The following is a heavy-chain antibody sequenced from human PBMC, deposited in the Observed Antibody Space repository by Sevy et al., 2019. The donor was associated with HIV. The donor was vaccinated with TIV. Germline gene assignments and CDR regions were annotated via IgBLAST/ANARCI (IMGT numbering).Heavy chain of an antibody. J-gene: IGHJ4*02. CDR2: ISSTGSTI. D-gene: IGHD6-13*01. CDR1: GFTFSDYY. Sequence: GGSLGLSCAASGFTFSDYYMNWIRQAPGKGLEWVSYISSTGSTIYYADSVKGRFTISRDNAKNSLYLQMNSLRAEDTAVYYCARGVAATGSVRSYFFDYWGQGTLVTVSS. V-gene: IGHV3-11*01. CDR3: ARGVAATGSVRSYFFDY.